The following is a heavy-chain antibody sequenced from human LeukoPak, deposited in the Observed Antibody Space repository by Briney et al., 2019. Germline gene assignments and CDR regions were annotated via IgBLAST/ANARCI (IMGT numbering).Heavy chain of an antibody. V-gene: IGHV1-24*01. J-gene: IGHJ4*02. CDR3: ATDSSGYDGLYFGY. CDR2: FDPEDGET. Sequence: AASVKVSCKVSGYTLTELSMHWVRQAPGKGLEWMGGFDPEDGETIYAQKFQGRVTMTEDTSTDTAYMELSSLRSEDTAVYYCATDSSGYDGLYFGYWGQGTLVTVSS. CDR1: GYTLTELS. D-gene: IGHD5-12*01.